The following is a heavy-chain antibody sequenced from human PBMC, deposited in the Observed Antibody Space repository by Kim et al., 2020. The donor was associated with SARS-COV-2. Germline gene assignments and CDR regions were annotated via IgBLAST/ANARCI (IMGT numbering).Heavy chain of an antibody. V-gene: IGHV1-8*01. CDR3: ARGGYYDILTGQWSDAFDI. D-gene: IGHD3-9*01. CDR1: GYTFTSYD. Sequence: ASVKVSCKASGYTFTSYDINWVRQATGQGLEWMGWMNPNSGNTGYAQKFQGRVTMTRNTSISTAYMELSSLRSEDTAVYYCARGGYYDILTGQWSDAFDIWGQGTMVTVSS. CDR2: MNPNSGNT. J-gene: IGHJ3*02.